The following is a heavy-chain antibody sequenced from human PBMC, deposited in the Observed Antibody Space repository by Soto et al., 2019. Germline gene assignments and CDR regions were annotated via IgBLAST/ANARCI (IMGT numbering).Heavy chain of an antibody. CDR2: IYPGDSDT. Sequence: EVQLVQSGAEVKKSGESLKISCKGSGHSFTSYWVGWVRQMPGKGLEWMGIIYPGDSDTRYSPSFQGHVTISGDKSINTAYLQWSSLEASDTAIYYCASSTRWEVLWNWRQGTLVTVSS. CDR1: GHSFTSYW. CDR3: ASSTRWEVLWN. V-gene: IGHV5-51*01. J-gene: IGHJ4*02. D-gene: IGHD1-26*01.